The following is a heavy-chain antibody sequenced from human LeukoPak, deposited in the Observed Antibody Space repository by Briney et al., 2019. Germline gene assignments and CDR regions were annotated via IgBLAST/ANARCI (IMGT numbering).Heavy chain of an antibody. J-gene: IGHJ5*02. V-gene: IGHV4-59*01. CDR3: ARVREYYGSGSYPWFDP. Sequence: SETLSLTCTVSGGSISSYYWSWIRQPPGKGLEWIGYIYYSGSTNYNPSLKSRVTISVDTSKNQFSLKLSSVTAADTAVYYCARVREYYGSGSYPWFDPWGQGTLVTVSS. CDR2: IYYSGST. D-gene: IGHD3-10*01. CDR1: GGSISSYY.